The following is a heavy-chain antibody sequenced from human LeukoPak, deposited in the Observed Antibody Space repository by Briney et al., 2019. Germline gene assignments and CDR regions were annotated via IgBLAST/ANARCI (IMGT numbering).Heavy chain of an antibody. CDR2: INPSGGST. CDR1: GYTFTSYY. Sequence: ASVKVSCKASGYTFTSYYMHWVRQAPGQGLEWMGIINPSGGSTSYAQKFQGRVTMTRETSTSTVYMELSSLRSEDTAVYYCAQDISGGMYGIWFDPWGQGTLVTVSS. CDR3: AQDISGGMYGIWFDP. V-gene: IGHV1-46*01. J-gene: IGHJ5*02. D-gene: IGHD2-8*01.